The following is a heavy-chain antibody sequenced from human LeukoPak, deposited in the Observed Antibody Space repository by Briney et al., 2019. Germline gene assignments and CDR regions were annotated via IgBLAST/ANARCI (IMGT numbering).Heavy chain of an antibody. CDR3: ARAVHIKLDY. J-gene: IGHJ4*02. Sequence: PSETLSLTCTVSGYSISSGYYWGWIRQPPGKGLEWIGSIYHSGSTYYNPSLKSRVTISVDTSKNQFSLKLSSVTAADTAVYYCARAVHIKLDYWGQGTLVTVSS. CDR1: GYSISSGYY. V-gene: IGHV4-38-2*02. CDR2: IYHSGST.